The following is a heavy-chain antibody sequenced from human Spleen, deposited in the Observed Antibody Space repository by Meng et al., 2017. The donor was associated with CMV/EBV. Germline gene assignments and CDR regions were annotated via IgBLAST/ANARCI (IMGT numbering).Heavy chain of an antibody. CDR3: AKEDDHWGNFDA. CDR2: ITDNGGST. Sequence: AASGCSLRGAAMSWGRQAPGKGLEWVSTITDNGGSTYYADNVKGRFTISRDNFKNTVYMKMNRLRVEDTAVYDCAKEDDHWGNFDAWGQGTLVTVSS. V-gene: IGHV3-23*01. J-gene: IGHJ5*02. D-gene: IGHD3-9*01. CDR1: GCSLRGAA.